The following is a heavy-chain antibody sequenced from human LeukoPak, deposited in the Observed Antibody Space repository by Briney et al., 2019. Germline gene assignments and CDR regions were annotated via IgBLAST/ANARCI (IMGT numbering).Heavy chain of an antibody. CDR3: ARSSLPTFPLCDY. D-gene: IGHD2/OR15-2a*01. Sequence: GGSLRLSCAASGFTISSNYMSWVRQAPGKGLEWVSVIYIGGSTYYADSVKGRFTVSRDNSKNTLYLQMNSLRAEDTAVYYCARSSLPTFPLCDYWGQGTLVTVSS. CDR2: IYIGGST. CDR1: GFTISSNY. J-gene: IGHJ4*02. V-gene: IGHV3-66*02.